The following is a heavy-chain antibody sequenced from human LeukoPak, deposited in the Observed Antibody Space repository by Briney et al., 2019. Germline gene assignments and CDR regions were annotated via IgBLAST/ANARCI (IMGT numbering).Heavy chain of an antibody. V-gene: IGHV3-23*01. Sequence: GGSLRLSCAASGFTFSSYAMSWVRQAPGKGLEWVSAISGSGGSIYYADSVKGRFTISRDNSKNTLYLQMNSLRAEDTAVYYCAKDSRRLVRGDMDYWGQGTLVTVSS. CDR2: ISGSGGSI. J-gene: IGHJ4*02. CDR3: AKDSRRLVRGDMDY. D-gene: IGHD3-10*01. CDR1: GFTFSSYA.